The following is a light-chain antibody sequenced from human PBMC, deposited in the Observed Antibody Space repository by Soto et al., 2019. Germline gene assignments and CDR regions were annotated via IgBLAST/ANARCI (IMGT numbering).Light chain of an antibody. CDR1: QGISSA. CDR3: QQFNSYPRVYT. CDR2: DAS. Sequence: AIQLTQSPSSLSASVGDRVTITCRASQGISSALAWYQQKPGKAPKLLIYDASSLESGVPSRFSGSGSGTDFTLTISSLQSEDFATYYCQQFNSYPRVYTFGQGTKLEIK. J-gene: IGKJ2*01. V-gene: IGKV1-13*02.